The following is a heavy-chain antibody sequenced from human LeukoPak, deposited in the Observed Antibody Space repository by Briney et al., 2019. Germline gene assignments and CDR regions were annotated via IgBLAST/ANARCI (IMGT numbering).Heavy chain of an antibody. Sequence: SETPSLTCTVSGGSISTYYWSWIRQPPGKELEWIGYIYYSGSTNYNPSLKSRLTISVGTSKNQFSLKLNSVTAADTAVYYCARGGPSYYGSGSPFDYWGQGTLVTISS. CDR2: IYYSGST. J-gene: IGHJ4*02. CDR1: GGSISTYY. V-gene: IGHV4-59*01. D-gene: IGHD3-10*01. CDR3: ARGGPSYYGSGSPFDY.